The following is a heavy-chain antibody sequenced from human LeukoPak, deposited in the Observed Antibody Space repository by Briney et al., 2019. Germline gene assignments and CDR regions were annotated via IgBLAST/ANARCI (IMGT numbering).Heavy chain of an antibody. CDR1: GFIFSSYG. D-gene: IGHD3-22*01. J-gene: IGHJ2*01. Sequence: GRSLRLSCAASGFIFSSYGMHWVRRAPGKGLEWVAVISYDGSNKYYANSVKGRFTISRDNSKNTLSLQMNSLRAEDTAVYYCAKSLGYDDWYFDLWGRGTLVTVSS. V-gene: IGHV3-30*18. CDR3: AKSLGYDDWYFDL. CDR2: ISYDGSNK.